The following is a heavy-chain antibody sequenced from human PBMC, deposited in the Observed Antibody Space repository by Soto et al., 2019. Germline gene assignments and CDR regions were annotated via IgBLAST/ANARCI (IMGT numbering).Heavy chain of an antibody. D-gene: IGHD2-15*01. CDR3: ARVVLDYDFCSGGSCYSGGWLDP. CDR2: ISAYNGNT. CDR1: GYTFTSYG. Sequence: GASVKVSCKASGYTFTSYGISWVRQAPGQGLEWMGWISAYNGNTNYAQKLQGRVTMTTDTSTSTAYMELRSLRSDDTAVYYCARVVLDYDFCSGGSCYSGGWLDPWGQGTLVTVSS. V-gene: IGHV1-18*01. J-gene: IGHJ5*02.